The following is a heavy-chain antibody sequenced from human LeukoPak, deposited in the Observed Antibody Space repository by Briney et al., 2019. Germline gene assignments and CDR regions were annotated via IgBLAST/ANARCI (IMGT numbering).Heavy chain of an antibody. Sequence: PGGSLRLSCAASGFTFTTYWMMWVRKAPGKGLEWVAKTKQDGSEEYYVDSVRGRFTISRDNAKNSVYLQMNSLRAEDTAVYYCATRNNGCPYHWGQGTLVTVSS. V-gene: IGHV3-7*01. D-gene: IGHD5-24*01. CDR1: GFTFTTYW. CDR2: TKQDGSEE. CDR3: ATRNNGCPYH. J-gene: IGHJ4*02.